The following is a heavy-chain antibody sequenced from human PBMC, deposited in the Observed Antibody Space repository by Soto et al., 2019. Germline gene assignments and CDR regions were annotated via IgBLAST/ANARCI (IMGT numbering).Heavy chain of an antibody. CDR3: AEAVVVTAHDAFDI. CDR1: GGTFSSYA. V-gene: IGHV1-69*06. CDR2: IIPIFGTA. D-gene: IGHD2-21*02. J-gene: IGHJ3*02. Sequence: SVKVSWKASGGTFSSYAISWVRQAPGQGLEWMGGIIPIFGTANYAQKFQGRVTITADKSTSTAYMELSSLRSEDTAVYYCAEAVVVTAHDAFDIWGQGTMVTVSS.